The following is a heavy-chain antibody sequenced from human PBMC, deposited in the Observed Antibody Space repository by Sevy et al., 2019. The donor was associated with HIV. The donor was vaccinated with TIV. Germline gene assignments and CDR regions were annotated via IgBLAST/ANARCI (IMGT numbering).Heavy chain of an antibody. D-gene: IGHD5-12*01. CDR2: IKQDESEK. V-gene: IGHV3-7*01. J-gene: IGHJ4*02. CDR1: GFTFSSYS. CDR3: AREVGGYNWRPYYFDS. Sequence: GGSLRLSCAASGFTFSSYSMSWVRQTPGKGLEWVATIKQDESEKYYVDSVKGRFAISRDNGKNSVSLQMNGLRAEDTALYYCAREVGGYNWRPYYFDSWGQGTLVTVSS.